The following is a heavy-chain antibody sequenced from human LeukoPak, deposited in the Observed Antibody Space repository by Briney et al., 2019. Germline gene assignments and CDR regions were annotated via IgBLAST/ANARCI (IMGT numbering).Heavy chain of an antibody. V-gene: IGHV1-2*02. CDR1: GYTFTGYY. CDR2: INPNSGGT. CDR3: ARGRYSSSWTSKGWFDP. D-gene: IGHD6-13*01. J-gene: IGHJ5*02. Sequence: ASVKVSCKASGYTFTGYYMHWVRQAPGQGLEWMGWINPNSGGTNYAQKFQGRVTMTRDTSISTAYMELSRLRSDDTAVYYCARGRYSSSWTSKGWFDPWGQGTLVTVSS.